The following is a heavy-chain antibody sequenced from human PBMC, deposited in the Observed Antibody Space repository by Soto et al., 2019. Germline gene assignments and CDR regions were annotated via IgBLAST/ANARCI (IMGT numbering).Heavy chain of an antibody. CDR1: GFTFSSCG. V-gene: IGHV3-23*01. D-gene: IGHD3-10*01. CDR2: ISGSSGTT. Sequence: GGSLRLSCAASGFTFSSCGMNWVRQAPGKGLEWVSAISGSSGTTYYADSVKGRSTISRDNSKNTLYLQMNSLRAEDTAIYYCATRITAPGDYFDSWGQGALVTVSS. J-gene: IGHJ4*02. CDR3: ATRITAPGDYFDS.